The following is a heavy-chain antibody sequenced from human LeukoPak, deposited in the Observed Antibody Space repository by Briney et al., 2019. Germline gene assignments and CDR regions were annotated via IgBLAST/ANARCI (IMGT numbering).Heavy chain of an antibody. D-gene: IGHD3-22*01. CDR3: AGGYDSRY. CDR2: IKSDGSST. V-gene: IGHV3-74*01. Sequence: AGGSLRLSCAAPGFTFSTYWMQWVRQAPGKGLVWVSRIKSDGSSTAYADSVKGRFTISRDNAKNTLYLQMNSLRDDDTAVYYCAGGYDSRYWGQGTLVTVSS. CDR1: GFTFSTYW. J-gene: IGHJ1*01.